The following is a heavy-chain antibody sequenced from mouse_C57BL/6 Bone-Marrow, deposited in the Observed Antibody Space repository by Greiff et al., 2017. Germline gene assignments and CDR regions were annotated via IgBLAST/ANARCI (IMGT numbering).Heavy chain of an antibody. V-gene: IGHV1-39*01. CDR1: GYSFTDYN. D-gene: IGHD1-1*02. J-gene: IGHJ3*01. CDR2: INPNYGTT. CDR3: AREGDYAWVAY. Sequence: EVQLKESGPELVKPGASVKISCKASGYSFTDYNMNWVQQSNGKSLEWIGVINPNYGTTSYNQKFKGKATLTVDQSSSTAYMQLNSLTSEDAAVDYCAREGDYAWVAYWGQGTLVTVSA.